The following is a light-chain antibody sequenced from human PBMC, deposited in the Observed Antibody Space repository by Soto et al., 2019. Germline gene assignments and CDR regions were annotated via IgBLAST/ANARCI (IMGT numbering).Light chain of an antibody. Sequence: DIPMPQSPSSVSASVGDRVNITCRASEGVGRLLAWYQQKPVKDPKLLISTTSSLLNGVPSRFRGSGSGTDFSLTISRLQPEDVANGYCQQANSIPNTVGQGTRLDIQ. CDR2: TTS. CDR3: QQANSIPNT. J-gene: IGKJ2*01. CDR1: EGVGRL. V-gene: IGKV1-12*01.